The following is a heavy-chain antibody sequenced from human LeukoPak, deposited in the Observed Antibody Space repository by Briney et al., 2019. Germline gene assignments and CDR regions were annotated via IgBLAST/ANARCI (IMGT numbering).Heavy chain of an antibody. CDR2: IYSGGST. CDR1: GFTVSSNY. Sequence: PGGSLRLSCAASGFTVSSNYMSWVRQAPGKGLEWVSVIYSGGSTYYADSVKGRFTISRDNSKNTLYLQMNSLRAEDTAVNYCASRGDIVVVPAAIGPYYYGMDVWGQGTTVTVSS. CDR3: ASRGDIVVVPAAIGPYYYGMDV. V-gene: IGHV3-53*01. J-gene: IGHJ6*02. D-gene: IGHD2-2*01.